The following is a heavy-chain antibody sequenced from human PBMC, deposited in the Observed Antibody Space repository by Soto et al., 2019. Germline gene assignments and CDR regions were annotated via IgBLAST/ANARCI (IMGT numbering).Heavy chain of an antibody. Sequence: TSETLSLTCTIYGGSISSYFWSWIRQPPGKGLEWIGYIHYSGTTVYSPSLKSRVTMSIDTSENQFTLNLTSVTAADTAVYYCARDTGSYYLDSWGQGSLVTVSS. CDR2: IHYSGTT. J-gene: IGHJ4*01. V-gene: IGHV4-59*01. CDR1: GGSISSYF. D-gene: IGHD1-26*01. CDR3: ARDTGSYYLDS.